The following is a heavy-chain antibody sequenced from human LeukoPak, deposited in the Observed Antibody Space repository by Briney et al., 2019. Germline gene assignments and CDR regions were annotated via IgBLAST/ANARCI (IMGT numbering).Heavy chain of an antibody. CDR2: INPDSGGT. CDR1: GYTFSGDY. D-gene: IGHD1-26*01. Sequence: ASVKVSCGASGYTFSGDYIHWVRQAPGQGLEWMGRINPDSGGTTYAQNFQSRVTMTRDTSIGTAYMELSRLTSDDSAFYYCARDRNLYSGSFASWGQGTLVTVSS. V-gene: IGHV1-2*06. CDR3: ARDRNLYSGSFAS. J-gene: IGHJ4*02.